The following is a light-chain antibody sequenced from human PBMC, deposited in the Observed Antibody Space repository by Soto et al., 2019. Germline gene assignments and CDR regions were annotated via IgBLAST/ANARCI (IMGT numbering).Light chain of an antibody. V-gene: IGKV3-20*01. CDR1: RSVSSNF. CDR2: DAS. J-gene: IGKJ2*01. CDR3: QQYGTSPYT. Sequence: EIVLTQSPGTLSLSPEERATLSCRASRSVSSNFLAWYQQKPGQAPRFLIYDASTRATGIPDRFSGSGSGTDFTLTISRLEPEDFAVYYCQQYGTSPYTFGQGTKLEIK.